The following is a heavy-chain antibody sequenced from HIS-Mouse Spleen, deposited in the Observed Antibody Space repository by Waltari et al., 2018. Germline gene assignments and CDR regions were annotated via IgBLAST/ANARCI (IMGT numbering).Heavy chain of an antibody. Sequence: QVQLVQSGAEVKKPGASVKVSCKASGYTFTGYYMHWVRTDPGQGLGGKGWINPNSGGTNYAQKLKGRVTRTRDTSISTAYMELSRLRSDDTAVYYCARGGGARDWFDPWGQGTLVTVSS. CDR2: INPNSGGT. CDR1: GYTFTGYY. D-gene: IGHD1-26*01. J-gene: IGHJ5*02. V-gene: IGHV1-2*02. CDR3: ARGGGARDWFDP.